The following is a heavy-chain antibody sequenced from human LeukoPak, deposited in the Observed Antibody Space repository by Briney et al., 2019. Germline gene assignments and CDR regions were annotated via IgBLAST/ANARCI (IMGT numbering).Heavy chain of an antibody. D-gene: IGHD6-13*01. CDR2: IYYSGNT. J-gene: IGHJ4*02. CDR1: GGSVSSSSHY. CDR3: ARGEDVAAAGIEY. V-gene: IGHV4-39*01. Sequence: SETLSLTCIVSGGSVSSSSHYWAWIRQPPGMGLEWIGSIYYSGNTYNNPSLKSRVTISVDTSKNQFSLKLSSVTATDTAVYYCARGEDVAAAGIEYWGQGTLVTVSS.